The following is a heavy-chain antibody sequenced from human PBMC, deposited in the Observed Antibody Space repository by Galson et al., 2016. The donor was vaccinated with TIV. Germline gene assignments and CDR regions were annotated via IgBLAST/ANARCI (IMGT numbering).Heavy chain of an antibody. CDR2: IIAIFGTT. Sequence: SVKVSCKASGGILNSYAISWVRQAPGQGLEWMGRIIAIFGTTNYAQKFQGRVTITADESTSTVYMELRSLISEDTAVYYCARGSDYYDGSGYQNWGQGTLVTASS. J-gene: IGHJ4*02. D-gene: IGHD3-22*01. CDR1: GGILNSYA. V-gene: IGHV1-69*13. CDR3: ARGSDYYDGSGYQN.